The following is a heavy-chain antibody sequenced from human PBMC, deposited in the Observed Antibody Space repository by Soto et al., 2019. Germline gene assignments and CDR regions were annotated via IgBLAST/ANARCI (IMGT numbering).Heavy chain of an antibody. V-gene: IGHV3-23*01. CDR1: GFTFSSYA. CDR2: ISGSGGST. D-gene: IGHD6-6*01. J-gene: IGHJ4*02. Sequence: EVQLLESGGGLVQPGGSLRLSCAASGFTFSSYAMSWVRQAPGKGLEWVSAISGSGGSTYYADSVKGRFTISRDKSKNTPYLQMNSLRSEDTAVYYCATVGSSSLDYCGQGTLVTVSS. CDR3: ATVGSSSLDY.